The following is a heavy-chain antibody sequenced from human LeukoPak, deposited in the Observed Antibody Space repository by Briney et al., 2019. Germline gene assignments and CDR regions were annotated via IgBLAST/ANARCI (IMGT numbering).Heavy chain of an antibody. V-gene: IGHV1-2*02. CDR1: GNTFTGYY. Sequence: ASVKVSCKASGNTFTGYYVHWVRQAPGQGFEWMGWINPQSGGTNYAQKFQGRITMTRDTSITTAYMELSSLTSDDTAVYYCARLDITIIPYGGQGTMVTVSS. D-gene: IGHD3-22*01. CDR2: INPQSGGT. CDR3: ARLDITIIPY. J-gene: IGHJ4*02.